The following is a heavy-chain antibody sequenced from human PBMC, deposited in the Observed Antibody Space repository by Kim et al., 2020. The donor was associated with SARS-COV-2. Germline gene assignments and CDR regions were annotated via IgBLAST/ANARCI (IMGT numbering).Heavy chain of an antibody. D-gene: IGHD3-9*01. J-gene: IGHJ4*02. V-gene: IGHV3-73*01. CDR1: GFTFSGSA. CDR3: TSDPTYDILTGWCGY. Sequence: GGSLRLSCAASGFTFSGSAMHWVRQASGKGLEWVGRIRSKANSYATAYAASVKGRFTISRDDSKNTAYLQMNSLKTEDTAVYYCTSDPTYDILTGWCGYWGQGTRVTVSS. CDR2: IRSKANSYAT.